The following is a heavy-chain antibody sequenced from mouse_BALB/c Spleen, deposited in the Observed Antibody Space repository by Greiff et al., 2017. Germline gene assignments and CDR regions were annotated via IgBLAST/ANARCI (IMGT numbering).Heavy chain of an antibody. CDR2: IWSGGST. J-gene: IGHJ2*01. V-gene: IGHV2-2*02. CDR3: AREVSTMVTYFDY. CDR1: GFSLTSYG. Sequence: QVQLQQSGPGLVQPSQSLSITCTVSGFSLTSYGVHWVRQSPGKGLEWLGVIWSGGSTDYNAAFISRLSISKDNSKSQVFFKMNSLQANDTAIYYCAREVSTMVTYFDYWGQGTTLTVSS. D-gene: IGHD2-1*01.